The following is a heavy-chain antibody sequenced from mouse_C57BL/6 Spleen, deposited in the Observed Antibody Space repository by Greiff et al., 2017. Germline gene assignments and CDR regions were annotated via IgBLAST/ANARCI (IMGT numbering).Heavy chain of an antibody. J-gene: IGHJ1*03. CDR3: ARSNWEGWYFDV. D-gene: IGHD4-1*01. CDR1: GYTFTSYW. CDR2: IDPNSGGT. Sequence: QVQLKQPGAELVKPGASVKLSCKASGYTFTSYWMHWVKQRPGRGLEWIGRIDPNSGGTKYNEKFKSKATLTVDKPSSTAYMQLSSLTAEDSAVYYCARSNWEGWYFDVWGTGTTVTVSS. V-gene: IGHV1-72*01.